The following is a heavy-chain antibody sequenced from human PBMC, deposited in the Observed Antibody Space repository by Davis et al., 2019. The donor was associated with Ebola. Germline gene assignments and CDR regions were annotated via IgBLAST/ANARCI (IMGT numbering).Heavy chain of an antibody. V-gene: IGHV1-69*05. CDR3: ARDGGGSYYAVLNCDY. CDR2: IIPIFGTA. Sequence: SVKVPCKDSGGTFSSYAISWVRQAPGQGLEWMGGIIPIFGTANYAQKFQGRVTMTRDTSTRTVYMELSSLRSEDTAVYYCARDGGGSYYAVLNCDYWGQGTLVTVSS. J-gene: IGHJ4*02. D-gene: IGHD1-26*01. CDR1: GGTFSSYA.